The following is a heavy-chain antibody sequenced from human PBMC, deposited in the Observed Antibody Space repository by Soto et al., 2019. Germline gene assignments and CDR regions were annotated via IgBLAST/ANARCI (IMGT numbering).Heavy chain of an antibody. CDR1: GYTFTGYY. CDR3: ARGDGYNILDY. J-gene: IGHJ4*02. CDR2: INPNSGGT. V-gene: IGHV1-2*02. D-gene: IGHD5-12*01. Sequence: ASVKVSCKASGYTFTGYYMHWVRQAPGQGPEWMGWINPNSGGTNYAQKFQGRVTMTRDTSTSTVYMELSSLRSEDTAVYYCARGDGYNILDYWGQGTLVTVSS.